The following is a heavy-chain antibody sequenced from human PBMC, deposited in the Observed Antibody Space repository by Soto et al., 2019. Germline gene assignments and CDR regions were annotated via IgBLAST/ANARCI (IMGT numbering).Heavy chain of an antibody. CDR2: INPSGGNT. CDR3: ARALALVLAATGINYYYGMDV. Sequence: QVQLVQSGAEVKKPGASVKVSCKASGYTFTSYYMHWVRQAPGQGLEWMGIINPSGGNTSYAQKFQGIVTMTRDTSTSTVYMELSSRGSGAKAVYYCARALALVLAATGINYYYGMDVWGQGTTVTVSS. CDR1: GYTFTSYY. J-gene: IGHJ6*02. D-gene: IGHD2-15*01. V-gene: IGHV1-46*01.